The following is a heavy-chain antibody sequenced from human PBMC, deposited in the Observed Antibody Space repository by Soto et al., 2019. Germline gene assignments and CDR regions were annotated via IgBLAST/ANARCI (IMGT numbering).Heavy chain of an antibody. V-gene: IGHV3-64D*06. J-gene: IGHJ5*02. CDR2: ISSDGDIT. CDR3: VKVSTFYDILTGYYSTNFFDP. CDR1: GFTFSEYS. D-gene: IGHD3-9*01. Sequence: GGSLRLSCSASGFTFSEYSMHWVRQAPGKGLQYVSTISSDGDITYYADSVKGRFTISRDNSKNTLYLQMNSLRPEDTAVYYCVKVSTFYDILTGYYSTNFFDPWGQGTLVTVYS.